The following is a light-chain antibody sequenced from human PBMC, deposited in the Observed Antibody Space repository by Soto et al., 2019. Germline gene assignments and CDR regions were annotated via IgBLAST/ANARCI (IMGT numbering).Light chain of an antibody. Sequence: ETVLTQSPATLSLSQGETATLSCRASQSVDIYVAWYQQKPGKAPRLLIWDASNSATGIPARFSGSGSGTDFTLTISSLEPEDFAVYYGQQRKYWPPLTCGQGTRLEI. CDR3: QQRKYWPPLT. CDR1: QSVDIY. V-gene: IGKV3-11*01. CDR2: DAS. J-gene: IGKJ5*01.